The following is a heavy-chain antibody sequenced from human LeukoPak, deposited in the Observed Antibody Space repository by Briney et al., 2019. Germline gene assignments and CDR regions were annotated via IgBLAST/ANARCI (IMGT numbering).Heavy chain of an antibody. V-gene: IGHV4-31*11. CDR1: GGSISSGGYS. CDR3: ARDRGSIVGTINVYYYGMDV. CDR2: IYYSGST. Sequence: SQTLSLTCAVSGGSISSGGYSWSWIRQPPGKGLEWIGYIYYSGSTYYNPSLKSRVTISVDTSKNQFSLKLSSVTAADTAVYYCARDRGSIVGTINVYYYGMDVWGQGTTVTVSS. D-gene: IGHD1-26*01. J-gene: IGHJ6*02.